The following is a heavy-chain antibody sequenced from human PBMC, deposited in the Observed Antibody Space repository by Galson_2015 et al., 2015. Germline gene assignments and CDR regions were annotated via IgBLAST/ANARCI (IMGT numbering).Heavy chain of an antibody. CDR2: ISYDGSNK. CDR3: ARDISPLYYYYYGMDV. J-gene: IGHJ6*02. Sequence: SLRLSCAASGFTFSSYGMHWVRQAPGKGLEWVAVISYDGSNKYYADSVKGRFTISRDNSKNTLYLQMNSLRAEDTAVYYCARDISPLYYYYYGMDVWGQGTTVTVS. V-gene: IGHV3-30*03. CDR1: GFTFSSYG.